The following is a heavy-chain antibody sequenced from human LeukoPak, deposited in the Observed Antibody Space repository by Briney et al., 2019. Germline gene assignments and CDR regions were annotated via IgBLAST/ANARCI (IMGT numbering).Heavy chain of an antibody. Sequence: ASVKVSCKASGYTFTSYGISWVRQAPGQGLEWMGWISAYNGNINYAQKLQGRVTMTTDTSTSTAYMELRSLRSDDTAVYYCARDRWSSTSRRFDYYGMDVWGQGTTVTVSS. CDR1: GYTFTSYG. V-gene: IGHV1-18*01. J-gene: IGHJ6*02. CDR2: ISAYNGNI. CDR3: ARDRWSSTSRRFDYYGMDV. D-gene: IGHD2-2*01.